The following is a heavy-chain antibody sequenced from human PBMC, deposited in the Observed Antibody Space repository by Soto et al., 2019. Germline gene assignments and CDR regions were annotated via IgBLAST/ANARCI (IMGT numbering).Heavy chain of an antibody. V-gene: IGHV3-21*04. D-gene: IGHD2-21*02. CDR3: ARPYCRRDCVSDNYGMDV. CDR1: GFTFSSYN. J-gene: IGHJ6*02. CDR2: ISIYSRYI. Sequence: GGSLRLSGAASGFTFSSYNMNWLRQAPGKGLEWVSSISIYSRYIYYADSVKGRITISRDNSKNSLYLQMNTLRAEDTAVYYCARPYCRRDCVSDNYGMDVWGHGTTVTV.